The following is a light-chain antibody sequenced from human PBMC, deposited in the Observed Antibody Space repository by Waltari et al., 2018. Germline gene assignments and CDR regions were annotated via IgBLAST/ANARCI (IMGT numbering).Light chain of an antibody. V-gene: IGKV3-20*01. Sequence: ETLLAQSPGTLSLSPGERATLSCRASQIVTSDDLAWYQQKPGQAPRLLIYAASSRAAGIPDKFSGSGSGTDFALTISRLGPEDSAVYYCQQYGNSPPYSFGQGTKLEIK. J-gene: IGKJ2*03. CDR3: QQYGNSPPYS. CDR2: AAS. CDR1: QIVTSDD.